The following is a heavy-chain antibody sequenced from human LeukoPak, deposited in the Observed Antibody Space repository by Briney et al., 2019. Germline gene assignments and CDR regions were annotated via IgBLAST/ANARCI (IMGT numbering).Heavy chain of an antibody. Sequence: SVKVSCKTSGGTFLSHTFSWVRPAPGQGLEWMGKITPVINTANYAQTFQGRVSIYADKSTTTVYMDLSGLRPDDTAVYYCARVNLRGGNYNWFDPWGQGTLVTVAS. CDR1: GGTFLSHT. CDR2: ITPVINTA. V-gene: IGHV1-69*08. D-gene: IGHD4-23*01. J-gene: IGHJ5*02. CDR3: ARVNLRGGNYNWFDP.